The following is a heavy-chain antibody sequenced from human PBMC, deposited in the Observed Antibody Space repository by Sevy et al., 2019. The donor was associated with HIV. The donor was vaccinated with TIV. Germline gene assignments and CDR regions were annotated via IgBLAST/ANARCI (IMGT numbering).Heavy chain of an antibody. Sequence: ASVKVSCKASGYTFTSSYMNWVRQAPGQGLEWMGIINPNSGSTTYAQKFQGRVTMTRDTSSSTVYMELSSLRSEDTAVYYCARSLLGYSGSYYGGYYFDCWGQGTLVTVSS. D-gene: IGHD1-26*01. V-gene: IGHV1-46*01. CDR3: ARSLLGYSGSYYGGYYFDC. CDR1: GYTFTSSY. CDR2: INPNSGST. J-gene: IGHJ4*02.